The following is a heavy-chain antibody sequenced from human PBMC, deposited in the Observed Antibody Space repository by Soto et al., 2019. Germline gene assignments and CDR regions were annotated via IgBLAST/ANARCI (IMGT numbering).Heavy chain of an antibody. J-gene: IGHJ4*02. CDR2: ISYDGSNK. D-gene: IGHD3-9*01. CDR1: GFTFSSYG. V-gene: IGHV3-30*18. Sequence: QVQLVESGGGVVQPGRSLRLSCAASGFTFSSYGMHWVRQAPGKGLEWVAVISYDGSNKYYADSVKGRFTISRDNSKNTLYLQMNSLRAEDTAVYYCANSVPRYFDWLPIDYWGQGTLVTVSS. CDR3: ANSVPRYFDWLPIDY.